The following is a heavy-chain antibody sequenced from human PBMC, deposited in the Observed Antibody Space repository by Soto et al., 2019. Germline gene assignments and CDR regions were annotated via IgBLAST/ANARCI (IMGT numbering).Heavy chain of an antibody. CDR3: ARDRLLWFGELSKGVTTSDYYYYMDV. J-gene: IGHJ6*03. CDR2: IWYDGSNK. Sequence: GGSLRLSCAASGFTFSSYGMHWVRQAPGKGLEWVAVIWYDGSNKYYADSVKGRFTISRDNSKNTLYLQMNSLRAEDTAVYYCARDRLLWFGELSKGVTTSDYYYYMDVWGKGTTVTVSS. V-gene: IGHV3-33*01. CDR1: GFTFSSYG. D-gene: IGHD3-10*01.